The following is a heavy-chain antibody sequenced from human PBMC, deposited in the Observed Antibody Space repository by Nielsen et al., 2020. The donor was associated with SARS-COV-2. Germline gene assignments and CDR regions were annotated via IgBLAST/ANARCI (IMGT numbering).Heavy chain of an antibody. V-gene: IGHV3-33*01. D-gene: IGHD2-15*01. Sequence: GESLKISCAASGFTFSSYGMHWVRQAPGKGLEWVAVLWYDGSNKYYADSVKGRFSISRDNSKNTLYLQMNSLRAEDTAVYYCARDRFYCSGGSCYLLGYYYYYGMDVWGQGTTVTVSS. CDR3: ARDRFYCSGGSCYLLGYYYYYGMDV. J-gene: IGHJ6*02. CDR2: LWYDGSNK. CDR1: GFTFSSYG.